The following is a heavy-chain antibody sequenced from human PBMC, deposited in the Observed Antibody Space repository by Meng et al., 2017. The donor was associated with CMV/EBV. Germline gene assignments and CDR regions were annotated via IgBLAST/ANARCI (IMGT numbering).Heavy chain of an antibody. CDR1: GFTFDVYG. CDR3: ARVRTASLHFDL. CDR2: INWNGGST. V-gene: IGHV3-20*04. Sequence: CVASGFTFDVYGMSWVRQAPGKGLEWVSGINWNGGSTGYADSVKGRFTISRDNAKNSLYLQMNSLRAEDTALYYCARVRTASLHFDLWGRGTLVTVSS. J-gene: IGHJ2*01. D-gene: IGHD3-10*01.